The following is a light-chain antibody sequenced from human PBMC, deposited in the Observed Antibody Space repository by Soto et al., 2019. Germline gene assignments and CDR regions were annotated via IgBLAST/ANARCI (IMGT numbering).Light chain of an antibody. CDR1: SSDVGKYDY. CDR3: NSYVAGSNV. V-gene: IGLV2-8*01. Sequence: QSLLTQPPSSSGSPGQSVPISCTGTSSDVGKYDYVSWFQHHPGKAPKLIIYEVSKRPSGVPDRFSGSKSGSTASLTVSGLQTEDEADYYCNSYVAGSNVFGTGTKVTVL. CDR2: EVS. J-gene: IGLJ1*01.